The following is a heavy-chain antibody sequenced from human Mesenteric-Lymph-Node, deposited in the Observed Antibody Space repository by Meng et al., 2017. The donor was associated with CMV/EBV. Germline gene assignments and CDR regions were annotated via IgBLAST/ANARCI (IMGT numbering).Heavy chain of an antibody. CDR1: GGSFSGYY. Sequence: LPCAVYGGSFSGYYWSWIRQPPGKGLEWIGEINHSGSTNYNPSLKSRVTISVDTSKNQFSLKLSSVTAADTAVYYCARGGGSYYEDYWGQGTLVTVSS. V-gene: IGHV4-34*01. D-gene: IGHD1-26*01. J-gene: IGHJ4*02. CDR3: ARGGGSYYEDY. CDR2: INHSGST.